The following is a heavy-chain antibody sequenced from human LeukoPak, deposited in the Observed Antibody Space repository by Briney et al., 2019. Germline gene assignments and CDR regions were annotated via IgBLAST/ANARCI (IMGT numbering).Heavy chain of an antibody. CDR2: ISVYNGNT. D-gene: IGHD3-22*01. J-gene: IGHJ4*02. CDR3: ARVQPHRIYYDNSDYPTRNDY. V-gene: IGHV1-18*04. CDR1: GYSFTGYY. Sequence: EASVKVSCTASGYSFTGYYIHWVRQAPGQGLEWMGWISVYNGNTNYVQKFQGRVTMTTDTSTSTAYMELRSLRSDDTAVYYCARVQPHRIYYDNSDYPTRNDYWGQGTLVTVSS.